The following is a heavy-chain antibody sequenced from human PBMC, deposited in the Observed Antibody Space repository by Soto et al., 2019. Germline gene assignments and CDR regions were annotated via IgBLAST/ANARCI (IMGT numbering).Heavy chain of an antibody. J-gene: IGHJ4*02. D-gene: IGHD6-6*01. CDR1: GFTFASYV. CDR2: ISATGGST. V-gene: IGHV3-23*01. CDR3: ARDSSSPFDS. Sequence: PGGSLRLSCAGSGFTFASYVMTWVRQAPGKGLEWVSSISATGGSTYYAGSVKGRFTISRDNSKNTLYLQMNSLRGEDTAVYYCARDSSSPFDSWGQGTLVTVSS.